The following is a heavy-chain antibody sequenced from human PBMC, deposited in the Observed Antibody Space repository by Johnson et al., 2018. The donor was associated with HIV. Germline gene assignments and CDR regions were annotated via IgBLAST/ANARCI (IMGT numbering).Heavy chain of an antibody. V-gene: IGHV3-72*01. CDR3: ARDVRWLPDAFDI. CDR2: TRNKANSYTT. CDR1: GFTFSDHY. Sequence: VQLVESGGGVVQPGGSLRLSCAASGFTFSDHYMDWVRQAPGKGLEWVGRTRNKANSYTTEYAASVKGRFTISRDNSKNTLYLQMNSLRAEDTAVYYCARDVRWLPDAFDIWGQGTMVTVSS. D-gene: IGHD5-24*01. J-gene: IGHJ3*02.